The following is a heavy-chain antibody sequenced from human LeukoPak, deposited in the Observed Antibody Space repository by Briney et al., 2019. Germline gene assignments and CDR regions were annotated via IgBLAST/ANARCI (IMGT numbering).Heavy chain of an antibody. CDR1: GYSFTSYW. J-gene: IGHJ4*02. D-gene: IGHD3-22*01. CDR3: ARAYYDSSGYYYGFDY. CDR2: IYPGDSDT. V-gene: IGHV5-51*01. Sequence: GESLKISCKGSGYSFTSYWIGWVRQMPGKGLEWMGIIYPGDSDTRYSPSFQGQVTISADKSISTAYLQWSSLKASDTAMYYCARAYYDSSGYYYGFDYWGQGTLVTVSS.